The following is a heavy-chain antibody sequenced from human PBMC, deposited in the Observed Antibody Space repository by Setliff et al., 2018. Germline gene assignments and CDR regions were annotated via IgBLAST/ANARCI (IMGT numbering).Heavy chain of an antibody. CDR3: ARDSVTMVRGVNFDY. J-gene: IGHJ4*02. V-gene: IGHV3-11*04. D-gene: IGHD3-10*01. CDR1: GFTLSDHY. CDR2: ISQSSDTI. Sequence: GGSLRLSCAASGFTLSDHYIDWIRQAPGKGLEWVSYISQSSDTIYYADSVKGRFTISRDNAKNSLYLQMNSLRAEDTAVYYCARDSVTMVRGVNFDYWGQGTLVTV.